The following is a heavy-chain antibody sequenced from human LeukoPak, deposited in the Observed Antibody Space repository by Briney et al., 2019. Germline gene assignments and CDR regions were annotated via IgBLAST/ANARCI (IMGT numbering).Heavy chain of an antibody. CDR2: INPNRGGA. V-gene: IGHV1-2*02. D-gene: IGHD2-15*01. J-gene: IGHJ4*02. CDR1: GYTFTGYY. Sequence: GASVKVSCKASGYTFTGYYMHWVRQAPGQGLEWMGWINPNRGGADYAQKFQGRVTMTRDTSISTAYMELSRLRSDDTAVYYCARDLTYCSGGSCYSGSMDYWGQGTLVTVSS. CDR3: ARDLTYCSGGSCYSGSMDY.